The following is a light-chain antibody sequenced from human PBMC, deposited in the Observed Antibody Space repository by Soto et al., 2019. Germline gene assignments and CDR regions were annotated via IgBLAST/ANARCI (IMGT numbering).Light chain of an antibody. CDR1: SSDVGGYNY. CDR2: EVS. CDR3: SSYTSSSTYV. J-gene: IGLJ1*01. V-gene: IGLV2-14*01. Sequence: LTQPASVSGSPGQSITISCTGTSSDVGGYNYVSWYQQHPGKAPKLMISEVSNRPSGVSNRFSGSKSGNTASLTISGLQAEDEADYYCSSYTSSSTYVFGTGTKVTVL.